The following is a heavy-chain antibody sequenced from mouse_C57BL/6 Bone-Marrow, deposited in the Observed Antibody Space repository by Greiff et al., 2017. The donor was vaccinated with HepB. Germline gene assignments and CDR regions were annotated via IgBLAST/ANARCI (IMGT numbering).Heavy chain of an antibody. Sequence: VQLQQSGPELVKPGASVKISCKASGYAFSSSWMNWVKQRPGKGLEWIGRIYPGDGDTNYNGKFKGKATLTADKSSSTAYMQLSSLTSEDSAVYCCAITTVVAKGDYWGQGTTLTVSS. CDR2: IYPGDGDT. CDR1: GYAFSSSW. D-gene: IGHD1-1*01. V-gene: IGHV1-82*01. CDR3: AITTVVAKGDY. J-gene: IGHJ2*01.